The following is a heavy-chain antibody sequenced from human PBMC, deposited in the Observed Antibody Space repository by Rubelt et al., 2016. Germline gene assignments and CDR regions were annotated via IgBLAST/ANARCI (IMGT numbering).Heavy chain of an antibody. CDR3: ARDLTYNRPAY. J-gene: IGHJ4*02. Sequence: QVQLVQSGAEVKKPGASVKVSCRASGYTFTSYGISWVRQAPGQGLEWMGWISAYNGNTNYAQKLQVRVTKNTDNSTSRAYMELRSLGADDPAVYYGARDLTYNRPAYWGQGTLVTVSS. CDR2: ISAYNGNT. CDR1: GYTFTSYG. D-gene: IGHD5-24*01. V-gene: IGHV1-18*01.